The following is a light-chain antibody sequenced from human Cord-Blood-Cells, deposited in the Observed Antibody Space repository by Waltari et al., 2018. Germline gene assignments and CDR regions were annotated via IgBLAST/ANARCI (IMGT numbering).Light chain of an antibody. V-gene: IGLV2-14*01. J-gene: IGLJ3*02. CDR3: SSYTSSSTWV. Sequence: QSALTQPASVSGSPGQSITISCTGTSSDVGGYNYVSWYQQHPGKAPNLMIYEVSNRTSVVSNRFSGSKSGNTASLTISGLQAEDEADYYCSSYTSSSTWVFGGGTKLTVL. CDR1: SSDVGGYNY. CDR2: EVS.